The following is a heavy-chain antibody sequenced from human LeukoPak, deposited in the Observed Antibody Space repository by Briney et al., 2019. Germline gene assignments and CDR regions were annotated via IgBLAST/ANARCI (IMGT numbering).Heavy chain of an antibody. CDR2: ILYDGSNK. Sequence: PGGSLRLSCAASGFTFSSYAMHWVRQAPGKGLEWVAVILYDGSNKYYADSVKGRFTISRDNSKNTLYLQMNSLRAEDTAVYYCARGYSSGWYSYYYGMDVWGQGTTVTVSS. CDR3: ARGYSSGWYSYYYGMDV. J-gene: IGHJ6*02. CDR1: GFTFSSYA. V-gene: IGHV3-30-3*01. D-gene: IGHD6-19*01.